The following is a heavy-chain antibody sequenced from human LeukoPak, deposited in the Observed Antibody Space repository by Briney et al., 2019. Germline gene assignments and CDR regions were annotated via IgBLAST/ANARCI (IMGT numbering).Heavy chain of an antibody. V-gene: IGHV3-30*02. CDR3: ARDVGRGFDY. J-gene: IGHJ4*02. CDR2: IRYDGSNK. CDR1: GFTFSSYG. D-gene: IGHD3-10*01. Sequence: GGSLRLSCAASGFTFSSYGMHWLRQAPGKGLEWVAFIRYDGSNKYYADSVKGRFTLSRDNSKNTLYLQMNSLSAEDTAVYHCARDVGRGFDYWGQGTLVTVSS.